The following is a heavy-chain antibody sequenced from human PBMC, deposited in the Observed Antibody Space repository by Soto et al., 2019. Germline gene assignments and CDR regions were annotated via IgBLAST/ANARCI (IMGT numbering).Heavy chain of an antibody. CDR1: GFTFSSYG. D-gene: IGHD3-10*01. Sequence: GGSLRLSCAASGFTFSSYGMHWVRQAPGKGLEWVAVISYDGSNKYYADSVKGRFTISRDNSKNTLYLQMNSLRAEDTAVYYCAKGAGRSGSYHYSYYGMDVWGQGTTVNVSS. V-gene: IGHV3-30*18. J-gene: IGHJ6*02. CDR3: AKGAGRSGSYHYSYYGMDV. CDR2: ISYDGSNK.